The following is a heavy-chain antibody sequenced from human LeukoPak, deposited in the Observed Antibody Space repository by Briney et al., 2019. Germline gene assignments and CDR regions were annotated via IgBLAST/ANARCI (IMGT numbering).Heavy chain of an antibody. Sequence: ASVKVSCKASGYTFTSYYMHWVRHAPGQGLEWMGIINPSGGSTSYAQKFQGRVTMTRDMSRSTVYMELSSLRSEDTAVYYCARSEWELLYFDYWGQGTLVTVSS. CDR1: GYTFTSYY. D-gene: IGHD1-26*01. V-gene: IGHV1-46*01. CDR3: ARSEWELLYFDY. J-gene: IGHJ4*02. CDR2: INPSGGST.